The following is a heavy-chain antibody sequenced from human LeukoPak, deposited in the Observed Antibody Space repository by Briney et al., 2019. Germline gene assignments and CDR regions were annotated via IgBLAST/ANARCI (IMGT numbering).Heavy chain of an antibody. Sequence: GGSLRLSCAASGFTVRSNYMSWVRQAPGKGLEWVSSISTSSSYIYYADSVKGRFTISRDNAKNSLYLQMNSLRAEDTAVYYCAKDSSDSSAYYFDYWGQGTLVTVSS. J-gene: IGHJ4*02. CDR1: GFTVRSNY. V-gene: IGHV3-21*01. CDR3: AKDSSDSSAYYFDY. CDR2: ISTSSSYI. D-gene: IGHD3-22*01.